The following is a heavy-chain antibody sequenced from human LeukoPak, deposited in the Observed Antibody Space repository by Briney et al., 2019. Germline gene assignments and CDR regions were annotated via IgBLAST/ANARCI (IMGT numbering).Heavy chain of an antibody. CDR2: ISGDSTYI. CDR3: ARVSGRLERQSDLDY. V-gene: IGHV3-11*06. J-gene: IGHJ4*02. Sequence: PGGSLRLSCAASGFTFSDHYMSWIRQAPGKGLEWVSSISGDSTYIYNAGSVKGRFTISRDNAQASLYLQMISLRADDTAVYYCARVSGRLERQSDLDYWGQGTLVIVSS. D-gene: IGHD1-1*01. CDR1: GFTFSDHY.